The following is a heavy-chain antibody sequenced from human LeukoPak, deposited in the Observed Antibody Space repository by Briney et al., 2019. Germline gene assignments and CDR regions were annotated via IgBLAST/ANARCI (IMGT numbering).Heavy chain of an antibody. CDR3: ARDSGRNYRGAFDI. V-gene: IGHV3-48*03. CDR1: RFTFSSYE. J-gene: IGHJ3*02. CDR2: ISSSGSTI. D-gene: IGHD4-23*01. Sequence: GGSLRLSCAASRFTFSSYEMNWVRQAPGKGQEWVSYISSSGSTIYYADSVKGRFTISRDNAKNSLYLQMNSLRAEDTAVYYCARDSGRNYRGAFDIWGQGTMVTVSS.